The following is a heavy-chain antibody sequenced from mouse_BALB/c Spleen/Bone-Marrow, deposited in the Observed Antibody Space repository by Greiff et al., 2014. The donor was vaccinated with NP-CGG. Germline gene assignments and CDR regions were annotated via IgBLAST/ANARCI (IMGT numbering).Heavy chain of an antibody. CDR3: VREDYDYDGDAMDC. CDR1: GYTFTYYT. Sequence: QVQLKQSAAELARPGASVEMSCKTSGYTFTYYTMHWGKQRPGQGLEWIGYINPSSGYTDYNQKFKDKTTLTTDKSSSTAYLQLSSLTSEDSAVYYCVREDYDYDGDAMDCWGQGTSVTVSS. D-gene: IGHD2-4*01. CDR2: INPSSGYT. J-gene: IGHJ4*01. V-gene: IGHV1-4*02.